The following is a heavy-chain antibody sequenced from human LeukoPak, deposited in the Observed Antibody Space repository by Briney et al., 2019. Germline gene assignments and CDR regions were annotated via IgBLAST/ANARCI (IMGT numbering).Heavy chain of an antibody. V-gene: IGHV4-30-2*01. Sequence: SQTLSLTCTVSGGSISSGGYSWSWIRQPPGKGLEWIGYIYHSGSTYYNPSLKSRVTISVDTSKNQFSLKLSSVTAADTAVYYCARDGFDGPWDWFDPWGQGTLVTVSS. CDR1: GGSISSGGYS. CDR2: IYHSGST. D-gene: IGHD1-26*01. CDR3: ARDGFDGPWDWFDP. J-gene: IGHJ5*02.